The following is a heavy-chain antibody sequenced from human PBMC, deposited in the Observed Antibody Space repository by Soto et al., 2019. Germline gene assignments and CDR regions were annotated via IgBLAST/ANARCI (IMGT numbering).Heavy chain of an antibody. Sequence: GGSLRLSCAASGFTFSSYAMSWVRQAPGKGLEWVSAISGSGGSTYYADSVKGRFTISRDNSKNTLYLQMNSLRAEDTAVYYWAKARAKYYIFGRVYLVASWGQGTLVTVSS. CDR3: AKARAKYYIFGRVYLVAS. CDR2: ISGSGGST. J-gene: IGHJ5*02. D-gene: IGHD3-3*01. CDR1: GFTFSSYA. V-gene: IGHV3-23*01.